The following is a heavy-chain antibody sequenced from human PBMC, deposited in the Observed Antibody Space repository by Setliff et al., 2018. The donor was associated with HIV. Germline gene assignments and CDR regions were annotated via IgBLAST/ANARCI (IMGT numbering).Heavy chain of an antibody. D-gene: IGHD2-15*01. V-gene: IGHV3-23*01. J-gene: IGHJ4*02. CDR1: GFTFRTYD. Sequence: PGGSLRLSCAASGFTFRTYDMSWVRQAPGKGLKWVSTIGGSGDNTYYADSVKGRFTISRDNSKNTLYLQMNSLRAEDTAVYYCAKLPHGGPLYYFDYWGQGTLVTVSS. CDR3: AKLPHGGPLYYFDY. CDR2: IGGSGDNT.